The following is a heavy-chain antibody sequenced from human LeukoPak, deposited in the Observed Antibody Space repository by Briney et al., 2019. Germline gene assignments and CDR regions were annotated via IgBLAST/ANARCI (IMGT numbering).Heavy chain of an antibody. CDR3: ARDPSYDSSGYPNWFDP. J-gene: IGHJ5*02. Sequence: ASVKVSCKASGYIFTSYSMHWVRQAPGQRLEWMGWINAGNGNTKYSQKFQGRVTITRGTSTNTAYMELRSLRADDTAMYYCARDPSYDSSGYPNWFDPWGQGTLVTVSS. D-gene: IGHD3-22*01. CDR2: INAGNGNT. V-gene: IGHV1-3*01. CDR1: GYIFTSYS.